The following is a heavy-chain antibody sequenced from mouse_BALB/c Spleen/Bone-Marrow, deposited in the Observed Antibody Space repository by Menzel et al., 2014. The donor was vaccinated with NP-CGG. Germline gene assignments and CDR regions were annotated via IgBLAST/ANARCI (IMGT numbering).Heavy chain of an antibody. CDR3: SRLRMITTYFDV. Sequence: EVQVVESGGGLAKPGGSLQLSCAASGFTFSTYAMSWVRQTPEKRLGWVATISSSGSYTYYPDSVKGRFTISRDNAKNTLYLQMSSLRSEDTAMFYCSRLRMITTYFDVWGAGTTVTVSS. CDR1: GFTFSTYA. CDR2: ISSSGSYT. D-gene: IGHD2-4*01. J-gene: IGHJ1*01. V-gene: IGHV5-9-3*01.